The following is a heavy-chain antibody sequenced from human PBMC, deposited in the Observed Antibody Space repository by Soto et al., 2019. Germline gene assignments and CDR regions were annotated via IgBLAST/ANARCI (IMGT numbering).Heavy chain of an antibody. CDR1: GFTFTNYY. J-gene: IGHJ6*02. Sequence: EAQLVESGGGLVQPGGSLRLSCAASGFTFTNYYINWVRRAPGKGLEWVANIKQDGSETYYVDSLKGRFTISRDNARNSVYLQMDSLTAEDTAVYYCARDADYGSGFYGLDVWGQGTTVTVSS. D-gene: IGHD3-10*01. CDR3: ARDADYGSGFYGLDV. V-gene: IGHV3-7*03. CDR2: IKQDGSET.